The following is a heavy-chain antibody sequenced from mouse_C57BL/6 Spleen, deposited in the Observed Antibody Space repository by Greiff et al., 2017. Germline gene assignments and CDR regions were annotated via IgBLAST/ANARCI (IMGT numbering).Heavy chain of an antibody. V-gene: IGHV1-80*01. CDR3: AREYYDLFAY. Sequence: VQLVESGAELVKPGASVKISCKASGYAFSSYWMNWVKQRPGKGLEWIGQIYPGDGDTNYNGKFKGKATLTADKSSSTAYMQLSSLTSEDSAVYFCAREYYDLFAYWGQGTLVTVSA. D-gene: IGHD2-4*01. CDR2: IYPGDGDT. CDR1: GYAFSSYW. J-gene: IGHJ3*01.